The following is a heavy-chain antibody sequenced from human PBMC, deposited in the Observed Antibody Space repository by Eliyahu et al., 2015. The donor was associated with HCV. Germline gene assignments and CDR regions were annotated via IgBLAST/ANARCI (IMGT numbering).Heavy chain of an antibody. J-gene: IGHJ4*02. CDR2: INHSGST. CDR3: ARGRAARPLDY. V-gene: IGHV4-34*01. D-gene: IGHD6-6*01. CDR1: GGSFSGYY. Sequence: QVQLQQWGAGLLKPSETLSLTCAVYGGSFSGYYWSWIRQPPGKGLEWIGEINHSGSTHYNPSLKSRVTISVDTSKNQFSLKLSSVTAADTAVYYCARGRAARPLDYWGQGTLVTVSS.